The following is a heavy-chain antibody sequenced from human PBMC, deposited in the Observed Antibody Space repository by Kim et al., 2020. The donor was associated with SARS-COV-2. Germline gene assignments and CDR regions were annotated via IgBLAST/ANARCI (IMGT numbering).Heavy chain of an antibody. V-gene: IGHV1-18*04. J-gene: IGHJ6*02. D-gene: IGHD6-13*01. CDR3: ARDWTHHSSSWYGYYYYYGMDV. Sequence: ASVKVSCKASGYTFTSYGISWVRQAPGQGLEWMGWISAYNGNTNYAQKLQGRVTMTTDTSTSTAYMELRSLRSDDTAVYYCARDWTHHSSSWYGYYYYYGMDVWGQGTTVTVSS. CDR2: ISAYNGNT. CDR1: GYTFTSYG.